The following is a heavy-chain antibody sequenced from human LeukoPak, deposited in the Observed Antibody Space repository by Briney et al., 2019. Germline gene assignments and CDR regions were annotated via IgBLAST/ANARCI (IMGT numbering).Heavy chain of an antibody. CDR3: ARTRYYYNSRSYGAPYYFDY. V-gene: IGHV4-39*01. Sequence: SETLSLTCAVSGGSISSNSYYWGWIRQPPGKGLEWIGSIYYSGSTYYNPSLKSRVTISVDTSKNQFSLKLSSVTAAGTAVYYCARTRYYYNSRSYGAPYYFDYWGQGTLVTV. D-gene: IGHD3-10*01. CDR2: IYYSGST. CDR1: GGSISSNSYY. J-gene: IGHJ4*02.